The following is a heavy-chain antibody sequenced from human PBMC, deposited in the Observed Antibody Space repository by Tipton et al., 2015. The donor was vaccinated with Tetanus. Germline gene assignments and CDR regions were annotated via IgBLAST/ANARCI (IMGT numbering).Heavy chain of an antibody. CDR2: IWYDGSNK. CDR3: ARAGSSSGWSRRAFDI. CDR1: GFTFSGYG. D-gene: IGHD6-19*01. V-gene: IGHV3-33*01. Sequence: SLRLSCAASGFTFSGYGMHWVRQAPGKGLEWVAVIWYDGSNKYYADSVKGRFTISRDNSKNTLYLQMNSLRAEDTAVYYCARAGSSSGWSRRAFDIWGQGTMVTVSS. J-gene: IGHJ3*02.